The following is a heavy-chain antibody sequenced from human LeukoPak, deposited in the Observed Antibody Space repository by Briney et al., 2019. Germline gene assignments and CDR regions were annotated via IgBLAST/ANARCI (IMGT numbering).Heavy chain of an antibody. V-gene: IGHV1-2*02. Sequence: ASVKVSCKASGYTFTGYYIHWVRQAPGQGLEWMGWINPNSGGTNYAQKFQGRVTMTRDTSISTAYMELSRLRSDDTAVYYCARGTLTTIFGVVILIDYWGQGTLVTVSS. CDR1: GYTFTGYY. J-gene: IGHJ4*02. CDR2: INPNSGGT. CDR3: ARGTLTTIFGVVILIDY. D-gene: IGHD3-3*01.